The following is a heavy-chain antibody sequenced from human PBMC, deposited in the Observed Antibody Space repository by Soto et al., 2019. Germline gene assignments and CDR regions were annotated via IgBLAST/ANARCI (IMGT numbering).Heavy chain of an antibody. V-gene: IGHV1-69*13. Sequence: GASVKVSCKASGGTFSSYAISWVLEAPGQGLEWMGGIIPIFGTANYAQKFQGRVTITADESTSTAYMELSSLRSEDTAVYYCARGARPGHYYYYGMDVWGEGTTVTVSS. CDR2: IIPIFGTA. CDR3: ARGARPGHYYYYGMDV. CDR1: GGTFSSYA. J-gene: IGHJ6*04.